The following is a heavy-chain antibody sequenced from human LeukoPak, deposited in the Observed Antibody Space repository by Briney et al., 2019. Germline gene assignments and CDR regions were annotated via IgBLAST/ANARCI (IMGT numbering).Heavy chain of an antibody. Sequence: GASVKVSCKASGYTFTGYYMHWVRQAPGQGLEWMGWINPSSGGTNYAQKFQGRVTMTRDTSISTAYMELSRLRSDDTAVYYCARPSGDRYYYYGMDVWGQGTTVTVSS. V-gene: IGHV1-2*02. J-gene: IGHJ6*02. CDR2: INPSSGGT. D-gene: IGHD7-27*01. CDR3: ARPSGDRYYYYGMDV. CDR1: GYTFTGYY.